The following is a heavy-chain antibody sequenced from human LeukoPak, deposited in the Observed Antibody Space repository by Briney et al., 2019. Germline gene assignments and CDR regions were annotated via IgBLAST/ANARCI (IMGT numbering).Heavy chain of an antibody. CDR3: GYDNRVSYYYYYMDV. CDR1: GFTFSSYA. Sequence: PGGSLRLSCAASGFTFSSYAMSWVRQAPGKGLEWVSAISGSGGSTYYADSVKGRFTISRDNSKNTLYLQMNSPRAEDTAVYYCGYDNRVSYYYYYMDVWGKGTTVTVSS. CDR2: ISGSGGST. V-gene: IGHV3-23*01. J-gene: IGHJ6*03. D-gene: IGHD3-22*01.